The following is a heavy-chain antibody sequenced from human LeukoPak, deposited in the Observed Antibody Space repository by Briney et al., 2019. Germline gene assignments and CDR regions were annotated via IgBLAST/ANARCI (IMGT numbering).Heavy chain of an antibody. V-gene: IGHV1-2*02. CDR2: INPNSGGT. Sequence: ASVKVSCKASGSTFTGYYMHWVRQAPGPGLEWMGLINPNSGGTNYAQRFQGRVTMTRDTSISTAYMELSRLRSDDTAVYYCARGASGVYTVTTSWFDPWGQGTLVTVSS. J-gene: IGHJ5*02. CDR3: ARGASGVYTVTTSWFDP. D-gene: IGHD4-17*01. CDR1: GSTFTGYY.